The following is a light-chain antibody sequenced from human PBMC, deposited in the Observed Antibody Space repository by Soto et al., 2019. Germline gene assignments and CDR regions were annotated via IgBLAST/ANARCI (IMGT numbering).Light chain of an antibody. Sequence: DIQMTQSPSSLSASVGDRVSITCRASQSITIFLNWYQQKPGTAPNLLIYGASSLQSGVPSRFSGSGSGTDFTLTISSLQPEDFATYYCQQSYSTPHTFGQGTKLEIK. CDR2: GAS. J-gene: IGKJ2*01. V-gene: IGKV1-39*01. CDR1: QSITIF. CDR3: QQSYSTPHT.